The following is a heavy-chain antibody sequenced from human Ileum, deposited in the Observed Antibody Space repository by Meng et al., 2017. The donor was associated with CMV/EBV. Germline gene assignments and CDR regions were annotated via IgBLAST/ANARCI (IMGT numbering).Heavy chain of an antibody. CDR2: IKCDGSEK. CDR3: VRGAYKITMVRGVIVWFDP. D-gene: IGHD3-10*01. CDR1: FTFSRSW. V-gene: IGHV3-52*01. Sequence: FTFSRSWMHWVCQAPEKGLEWVADIKCDGSEKYYVDSVKGRLTISRDNAKNSLYLQVDSLRGEDMTVYYCVRGAYKITMVRGVIVWFDPWGQGTLVT. J-gene: IGHJ5*02.